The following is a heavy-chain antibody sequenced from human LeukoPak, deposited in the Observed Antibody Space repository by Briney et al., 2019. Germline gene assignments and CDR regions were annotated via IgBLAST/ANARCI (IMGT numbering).Heavy chain of an antibody. V-gene: IGHV3-7*04. Sequence: GGSLRLSCAASGFTFSDFWMGWVRQAPGKGLEWVANIKKDGCGKYYLDSMKGRFTISKDNAKDSLYLQINTLRADDTAVYYCARARSGYYYDYWGQGTLVTVSS. J-gene: IGHJ4*02. CDR2: IKKDGCGK. CDR1: GFTFSDFW. CDR3: ARARSGYYYDY. D-gene: IGHD3-22*01.